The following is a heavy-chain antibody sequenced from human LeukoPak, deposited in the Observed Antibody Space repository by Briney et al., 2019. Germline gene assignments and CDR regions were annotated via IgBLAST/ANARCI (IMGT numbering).Heavy chain of an antibody. D-gene: IGHD5-24*01. CDR3: ARERDGRFFDY. Sequence: VSHPPAKGLLWVANINQEGSEKYFVDSVKGRFTISRDNAKNSLHLQMNTLRAEDTAVYYCARERDGRFFDYWGQGTLVTVSS. J-gene: IGHJ4*02. CDR2: INQEGSEK. V-gene: IGHV3-7*01.